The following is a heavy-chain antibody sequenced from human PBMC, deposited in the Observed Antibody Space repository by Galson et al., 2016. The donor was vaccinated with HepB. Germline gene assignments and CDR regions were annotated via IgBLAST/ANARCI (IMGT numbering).Heavy chain of an antibody. CDR3: ARRNDYMDV. D-gene: IGHD1-1*01. V-gene: IGHV1-18*04. CDR1: GYTFASCC. CDR2: LSPYSGNT. Sequence: SVKVSCKASGYTFASCCISWVRQAPGQGLEWMGWLSPYSGNTNYAQKFQGRVTMTTDTTTRTAYMELGSLRSDDTAVYYCARRNDYMDVWGKGTTVTVSS. J-gene: IGHJ6*03.